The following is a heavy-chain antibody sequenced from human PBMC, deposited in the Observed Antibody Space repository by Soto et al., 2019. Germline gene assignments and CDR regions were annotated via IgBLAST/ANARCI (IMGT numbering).Heavy chain of an antibody. CDR1: GGSFSGYY. CDR3: ARRARGIAAHHGMDV. D-gene: IGHD6-13*01. V-gene: IGHV4-34*01. CDR2: INHSGST. Sequence: QVQLQQWGAGLLKPSETLSLTCAVYGGSFSGYYWSWIRQPPGKGLEWIGEINHSGSTNYNPSLKSRVTISVDTSKNQFSLKMSSVPAADTAVYYCARRARGIAAHHGMDVWGQGTTVTVSS. J-gene: IGHJ6*02.